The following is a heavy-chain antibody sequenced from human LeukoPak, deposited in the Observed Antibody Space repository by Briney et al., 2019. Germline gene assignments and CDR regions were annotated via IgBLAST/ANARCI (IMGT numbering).Heavy chain of an antibody. V-gene: IGHV4-4*07. D-gene: IGHD1-7*01. CDR2: IHYGGTT. Sequence: SETLSLTCSVSGGSISPYYWTWIRQSAGQGLEFIGRIHYGGTTNYNPSLASRLSLSVDTSNSQVSLRLNSVTAADTAVYYCARGRLRTGTREGRYYYYYMDVWGKGTTVTVSS. CDR1: GGSISPYY. CDR3: ARGRLRTGTREGRYYYYYMDV. J-gene: IGHJ6*03.